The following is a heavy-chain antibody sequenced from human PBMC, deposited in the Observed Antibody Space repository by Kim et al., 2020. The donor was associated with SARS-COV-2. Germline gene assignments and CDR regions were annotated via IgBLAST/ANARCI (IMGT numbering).Heavy chain of an antibody. CDR3: TTLHYYGSGRNY. Sequence: EYAAPVKGRFTISRDDSKYTLYLQMNSLKTEDTDVYYCTTLHYYGSGRNYWGQGTLVTVSS. J-gene: IGHJ4*02. D-gene: IGHD3-10*01. V-gene: IGHV3-15*01.